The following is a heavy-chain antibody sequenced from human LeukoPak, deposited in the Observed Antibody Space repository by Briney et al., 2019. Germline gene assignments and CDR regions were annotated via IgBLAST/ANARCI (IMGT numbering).Heavy chain of an antibody. Sequence: GGSLRLSCAASGFTFSTQGMHWVRQAPGKGLEWVAFIRYDGINKYYADSVKGRFTISRDSFKNTLYLQMNSLRPEDTAVYYCAKEGDYYGSGSYRDGFDIWGQGTMVTVSS. CDR3: AKEGDYYGSGSYRDGFDI. D-gene: IGHD3-10*01. V-gene: IGHV3-30*02. CDR1: GFTFSTQG. CDR2: IRYDGINK. J-gene: IGHJ3*02.